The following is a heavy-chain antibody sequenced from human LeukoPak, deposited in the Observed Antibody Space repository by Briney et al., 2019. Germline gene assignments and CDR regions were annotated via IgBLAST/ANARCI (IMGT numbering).Heavy chain of an antibody. D-gene: IGHD3-10*01. CDR3: ARDGDYGTGSYYRGCIDS. CDR1: GYTFTHYG. J-gene: IGHJ4*02. Sequence: GASVKVSCKASGYTFTHYGITWVRQAPGQGLAGMGWINTYNGDTKCAQKLQGRVPMTTDTSTSTAFMELRSLRSDDSAVYYCARDGDYGTGSYYRGCIDSWGQGTPVTVS. V-gene: IGHV1-18*01. CDR2: INTYNGDT.